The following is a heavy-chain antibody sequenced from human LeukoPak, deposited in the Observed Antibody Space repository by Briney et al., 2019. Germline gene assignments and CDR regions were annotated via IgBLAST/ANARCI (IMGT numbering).Heavy chain of an antibody. J-gene: IGHJ4*02. D-gene: IGHD6-19*01. CDR1: GFTFSSYA. CDR2: ISYHGSNK. Sequence: GGSLRLSCAASGFTFSSYAMSWVRQAPGKGLEWVAVISYHGSNKYYADSVKGRFTISRDNSKNTLYLQMNSLRAEDTAVYYCAKEGASSGWSGFDYWGQGSLVTVSS. CDR3: AKEGASSGWSGFDY. V-gene: IGHV3-30*18.